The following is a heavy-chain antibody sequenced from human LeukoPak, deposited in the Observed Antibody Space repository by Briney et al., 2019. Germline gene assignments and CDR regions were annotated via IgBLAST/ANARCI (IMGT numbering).Heavy chain of an antibody. CDR1: GYTFTGYY. Sequence: GASVKVSCKASGYTFTGYYMHWVRQAPGQGLEWMGWINPNSGGTNYAQKFQGRVTMTRNTSISTAYMELSSLRSEDTAVYYCARHSARSSWYAVRDNWFDPWGQGTLVTVSS. CDR2: INPNSGGT. CDR3: ARHSARSSWYAVRDNWFDP. D-gene: IGHD6-13*01. V-gene: IGHV1-2*02. J-gene: IGHJ5*02.